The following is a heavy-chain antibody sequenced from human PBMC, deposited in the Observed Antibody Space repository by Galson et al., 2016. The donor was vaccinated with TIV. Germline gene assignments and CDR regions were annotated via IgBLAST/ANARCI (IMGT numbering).Heavy chain of an antibody. V-gene: IGHV3-9*01. D-gene: IGHD1-26*01. Sequence: SLRLSCAASGFSFDEYAMHWVRQAPGKGLEWVSGITWNSGSIGYADSVNGRFIISRDNARNSLYLLMDSLKPEDSALYYCAKDSSNLSYYYYNHDAFDLWGPGTMVTVSS. CDR1: GFSFDEYA. CDR3: AKDSSNLSYYYYNHDAFDL. J-gene: IGHJ3*01. CDR2: ITWNSGSI.